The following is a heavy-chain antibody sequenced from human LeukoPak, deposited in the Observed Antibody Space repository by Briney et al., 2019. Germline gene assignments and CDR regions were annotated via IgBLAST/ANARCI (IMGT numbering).Heavy chain of an antibody. CDR3: ARGGHYDILTGYGWFDP. D-gene: IGHD3-9*01. Sequence: SETLSLTCTVSGYSISSGYYWGWSRQPPGKGLGWGGSIYHSGRTYYNPSRKSRVTISVDTSKNQFSLKLSSVTAADTAVYYCARGGHYDILTGYGWFDPWGQGTLVTVSS. V-gene: IGHV4-38-2*02. CDR1: GYSISSGYY. J-gene: IGHJ5*02. CDR2: IYHSGRT.